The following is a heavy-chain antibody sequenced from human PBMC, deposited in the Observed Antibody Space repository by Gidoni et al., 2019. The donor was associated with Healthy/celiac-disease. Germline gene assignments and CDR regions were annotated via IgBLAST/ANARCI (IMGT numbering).Heavy chain of an antibody. CDR2: ISGSGGST. J-gene: IGHJ6*02. CDR1: GFTFSTYS. Sequence: EVQLLESGGGLVQPGGSLRLSCAASGFTFSTYSMIWVRQAPGKGLEWVSAISGSGGSTYYADSVKGRFTISRDKSKNTLYLQMNSLRAEDTAVYYCAKGGRGVDTAMVTYYYYGMDVWGQGTTVTVSS. D-gene: IGHD5-18*01. CDR3: AKGGRGVDTAMVTYYYYGMDV. V-gene: IGHV3-23*01.